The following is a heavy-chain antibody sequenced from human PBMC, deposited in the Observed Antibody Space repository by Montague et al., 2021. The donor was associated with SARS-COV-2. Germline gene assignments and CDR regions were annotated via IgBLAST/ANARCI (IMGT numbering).Heavy chain of an antibody. J-gene: IGHJ6*02. V-gene: IGHV4-59*01. CDR3: ARGGGDSADYYYYAMDV. D-gene: IGHD2-21*02. CDR1: GASITTYY. Sequence: SETLSLTCSVSGASITTYYWSWIRQDPGKGLEWIAYILHSGHTNYNPSLRSRVAISIDTSRDQFSLSLTSITAADTAVYYCARGGGDSADYYYYAMDVWGQGTTVTVSS. CDR2: ILHSGHT.